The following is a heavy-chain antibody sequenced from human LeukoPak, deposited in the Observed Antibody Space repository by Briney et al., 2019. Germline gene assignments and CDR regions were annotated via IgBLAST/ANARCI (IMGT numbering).Heavy chain of an antibody. CDR1: GFTFSSYG. CDR2: ISYDGSNK. V-gene: IGHV3-30*18. D-gene: IGHD5-18*01. Sequence: QSGGSLRLSCAASGFTFSSYGMHWVRQAPGKGLEWVAVISYDGSNKYYADSMKGRFTISRDNSKNTLYLQMNSLRAEDTAVYYCAKSIKMVRFPIDYWGQGTLVTVSS. CDR3: AKSIKMVRFPIDY. J-gene: IGHJ4*02.